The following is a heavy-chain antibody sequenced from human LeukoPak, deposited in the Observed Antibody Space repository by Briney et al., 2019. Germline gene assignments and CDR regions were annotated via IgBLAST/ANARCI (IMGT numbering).Heavy chain of an antibody. D-gene: IGHD3-10*01. J-gene: IGHJ6*02. CDR3: ASDSGYYYYSMDV. CDR1: GFTFTGYW. V-gene: IGHV3-7*04. Sequence: GGSLRLSCAASGFTFTGYWVSWVRQTPGKRRGLVGNIKQYGSEKYYVDSVKCRITLSRDNANTSLYPQLNSLGAEDTAVYYCASDSGYYYYSMDVWGQGTTVTVSS. CDR2: IKQYGSEK.